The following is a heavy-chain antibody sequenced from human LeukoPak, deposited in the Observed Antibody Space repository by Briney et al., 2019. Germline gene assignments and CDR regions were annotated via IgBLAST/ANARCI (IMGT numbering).Heavy chain of an antibody. CDR2: IIPVFGEA. Sequence: SVKVSCKASGYTFTSYDINWVRQAPGQGLEWMGRIIPVFGEANYAQKFQGRVTISADKSTNTAYMELSSLRSEDTAVYYCAGGAGITLIAADFWGQGTLVTVSA. J-gene: IGHJ4*02. CDR1: GYTFTSYD. CDR3: AGGAGITLIAADF. D-gene: IGHD3-22*01. V-gene: IGHV1-69*04.